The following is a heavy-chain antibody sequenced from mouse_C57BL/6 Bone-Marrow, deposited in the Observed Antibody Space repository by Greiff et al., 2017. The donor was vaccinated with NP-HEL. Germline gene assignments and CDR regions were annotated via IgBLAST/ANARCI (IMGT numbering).Heavy chain of an antibody. Sequence: QVQLQQPGADLVKPGASVKLSCKASGYTFTSYWMHWVKQRPGRGLEWIGRIDPNSGGTKFNEKFKTKATLTVDKPSSTAYMQLSSLTSEDSAVFYWARYYYGRGGWYFDVGGTGTTVTVSS. D-gene: IGHD1-1*01. V-gene: IGHV1-72*01. CDR2: IDPNSGGT. J-gene: IGHJ1*03. CDR1: GYTFTSYW. CDR3: ARYYYGRGGWYFDV.